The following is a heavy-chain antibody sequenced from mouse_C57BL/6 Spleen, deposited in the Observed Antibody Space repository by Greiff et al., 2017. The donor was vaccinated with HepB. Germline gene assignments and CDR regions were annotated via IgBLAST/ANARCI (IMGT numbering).Heavy chain of an antibody. D-gene: IGHD6-1*01. Sequence: EVKLVESGGGLVKPGGSLKLSCAASGFTFSDYGMHWVRQAPEKGLEWVAYISSGSSTIYYADTVKGRFTISRDNAKNTLFLQMTSLRSEDTAMYYCARQESLWYFDVWGTGTTVTVSS. CDR2: ISSGSSTI. CDR1: GFTFSDYG. V-gene: IGHV5-17*01. J-gene: IGHJ1*03. CDR3: ARQESLWYFDV.